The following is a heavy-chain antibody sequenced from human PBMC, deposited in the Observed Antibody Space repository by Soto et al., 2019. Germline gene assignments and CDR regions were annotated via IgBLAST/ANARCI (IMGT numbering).Heavy chain of an antibody. V-gene: IGHV5-51*01. D-gene: IGHD1-26*01. CDR1: RYSFTNYW. J-gene: IGHJ4*02. Sequence: PLKICCRASRYSFTNYWIGWVRQIPGKGLEWMGIIYPADSDTKYGPSFQGQVTISVDKSISTAYLQWSSLKASDSAMYYCARVQVGSIIDYWGQGTLVTVSS. CDR3: ARVQVGSIIDY. CDR2: IYPADSDT.